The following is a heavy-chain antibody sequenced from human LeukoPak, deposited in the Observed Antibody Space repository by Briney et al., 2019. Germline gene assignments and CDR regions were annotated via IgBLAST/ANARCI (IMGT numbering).Heavy chain of an antibody. CDR1: GFTVSSDY. D-gene: IGHD4-23*01. CDR3: ARDYGGKFAY. J-gene: IGHJ4*02. CDR2: IYYSGNT. V-gene: IGHV4-59*02. Sequence: ESLRLSCAASGFTVSSDYRSWVRQSPGKGLEWIGYIYYSGNTKYNPSLKSRVTMSVDASKNQFSLRVSSVTAADTAVYYCARDYGGKFAYWGQGTLVSVSS.